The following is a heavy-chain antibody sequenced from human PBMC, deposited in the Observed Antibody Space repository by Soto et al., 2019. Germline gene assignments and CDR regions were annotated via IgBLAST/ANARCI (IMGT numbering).Heavy chain of an antibody. CDR2: INPNSGGT. CDR3: ARGLGDPIGGAKNYYFDY. J-gene: IGHJ4*02. D-gene: IGHD3-16*01. Sequence: GASVKVSWKACGYAFTGYYMHWVRQAPGQGLEWMGWINPNSGGTNYAQKFQGWVTMTRDTSISTAYMELSRLRSDDTAVYYCARGLGDPIGGAKNYYFDYWGQGTLVTVSS. CDR1: GYAFTGYY. V-gene: IGHV1-2*04.